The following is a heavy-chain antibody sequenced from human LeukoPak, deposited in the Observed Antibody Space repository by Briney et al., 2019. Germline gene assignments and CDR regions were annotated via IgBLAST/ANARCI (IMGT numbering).Heavy chain of an antibody. CDR2: ITSDGTDT. D-gene: IGHD3-22*01. CDR1: GFTLSTSW. Sequence: PGGSLRLSCEASGFTLSTSWMHWVRQAPGKGLVWVSRITSDGTDTKYADSVKGRFTISRDNAKNTLYLQMNSLRVEDTALYYCARERFHYDVWGQGTLVTVSS. J-gene: IGHJ4*02. CDR3: ARERFHYDV. V-gene: IGHV3-74*01.